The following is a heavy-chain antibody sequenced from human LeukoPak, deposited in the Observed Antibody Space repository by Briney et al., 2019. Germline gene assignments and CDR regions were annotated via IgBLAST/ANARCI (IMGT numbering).Heavy chain of an antibody. CDR2: IYDIGCT. D-gene: IGHD3-22*01. CDR1: GGSVSSYY. Sequence: PSETLSLTCTVSGGSVSSYYWSWLRQPPGKGLEWIGYIYDIGCTKYNPSLRSRVTMSVDTSKNQFSLKLSSVTAADTAVYHCARTYYYDSSGYLNHWFDPWGQGTLVTVSS. J-gene: IGHJ5*02. CDR3: ARTYYYDSSGYLNHWFDP. V-gene: IGHV4-59*08.